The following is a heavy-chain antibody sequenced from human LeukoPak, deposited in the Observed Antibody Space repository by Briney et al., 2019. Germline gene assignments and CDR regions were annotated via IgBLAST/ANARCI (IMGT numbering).Heavy chain of an antibody. D-gene: IGHD5-12*01. CDR2: ISSSSSYI. V-gene: IGHV3-21*01. CDR3: ARDQVYSGYDFFDY. CDR1: GFTFSSYS. Sequence: GGSLRLSCAASGFTFSSYSMNRVRQAPGKGLEWVSSISSSSSYIYYADSVKGRFTISRDNAKNSLYLQMNSLRAEDTAVYYCARDQVYSGYDFFDYWGQGTLVTVSS. J-gene: IGHJ4*02.